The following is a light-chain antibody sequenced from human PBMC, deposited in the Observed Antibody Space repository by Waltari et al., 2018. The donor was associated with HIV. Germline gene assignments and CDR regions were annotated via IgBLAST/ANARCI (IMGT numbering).Light chain of an antibody. CDR1: ALPKQY. J-gene: IGLJ3*02. V-gene: IGLV3-25*03. Sequence: SYELTQPPSVSVSPGQTARITCSGDALPKQYAYWYQQKPGQAPVLVIYKDTERPSGIPERFSGSSSGTTVTLTISGVQAEDDADYYCLSADTSGTWVFGGGTKLTVL. CDR3: LSADTSGTWV. CDR2: KDT.